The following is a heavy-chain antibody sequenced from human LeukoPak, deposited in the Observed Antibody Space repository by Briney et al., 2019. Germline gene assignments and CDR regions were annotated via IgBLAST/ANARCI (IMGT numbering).Heavy chain of an antibody. CDR2: IYYSGST. J-gene: IGHJ5*02. Sequence: SETLSLTCTVSGGSISSYYWSWIRQPPGKGLEWIGYIYYSGSTNYNPSLKSRVTISVDTSKNQFSLKLSSVTAADTAVYYCPRDPPCSSTSCPDGLWFDPWGQGTLVPVSS. CDR1: GGSISSYY. CDR3: PRDPPCSSTSCPDGLWFDP. D-gene: IGHD2-2*01. V-gene: IGHV4-59*01.